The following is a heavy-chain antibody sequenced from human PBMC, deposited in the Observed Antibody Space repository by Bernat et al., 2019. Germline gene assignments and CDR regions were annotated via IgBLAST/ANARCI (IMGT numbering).Heavy chain of an antibody. CDR3: ARGSMVVTLDY. D-gene: IGHD4-23*01. Sequence: QLQLQESGSGLVKPSQTLSLTCAVSGGSISSGGYSWSWIRQPPGKGPEWIGYIYHSGSTYYNPSLKSRVTISVDRSKNQFSLKLSSVTAADTAVYYCARGSMVVTLDYWGQGTLVTVSS. CDR1: GGSISSGGYS. CDR2: IYHSGST. J-gene: IGHJ4*02. V-gene: IGHV4-30-2*01.